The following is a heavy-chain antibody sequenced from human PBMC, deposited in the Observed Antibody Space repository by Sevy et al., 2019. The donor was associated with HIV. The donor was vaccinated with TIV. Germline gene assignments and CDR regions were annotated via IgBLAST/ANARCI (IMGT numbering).Heavy chain of an antibody. V-gene: IGHV3-15*01. CDR1: GFTFNYAW. CDR3: ASVVKNDFWDSDVNDYGLDV. J-gene: IGHJ6*02. D-gene: IGHD3-3*01. Sequence: GGSLRLSCAASGFTFNYAWMSWVRQAPGKGLEWVGRIKSKTDGGTADYAAHVKGRFTISRDDSENTLYLQMNSLKTEDTAVYYCASVVKNDFWDSDVNDYGLDVWGQGTTVTVSS. CDR2: IKSKTDGGTA.